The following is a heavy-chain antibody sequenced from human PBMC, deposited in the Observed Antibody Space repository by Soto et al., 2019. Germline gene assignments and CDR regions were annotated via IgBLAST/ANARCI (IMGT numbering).Heavy chain of an antibody. Sequence: PSETLSLTCTVSGGSISSGGYYWSWIRQHPGKGLEWIGYIYYSGSTYYNPSLKSRVTISVDTSKNQFSLKLSSVTAADTAVYYCAREYDYDYNWFDPWGQGTLVTVSS. J-gene: IGHJ5*02. CDR1: GGSISSGGYY. CDR3: AREYDYDYNWFDP. V-gene: IGHV4-31*03. D-gene: IGHD4-17*01. CDR2: IYYSGST.